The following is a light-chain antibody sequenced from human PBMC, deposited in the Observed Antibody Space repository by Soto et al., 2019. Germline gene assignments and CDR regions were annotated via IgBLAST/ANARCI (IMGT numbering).Light chain of an antibody. Sequence: EIVLTQSPATLSLSPGERATLSCRASQSVSSYLAWYQQKPGQAPRLLIYDASNRATGIPARFSGSGSGTDFTLTISLLVPEDFAVYYCHQRSKLPPRTFGLGTQVEVE. CDR3: HQRSKLPPRT. J-gene: IGKJ1*01. V-gene: IGKV3-11*01. CDR1: QSVSSY. CDR2: DAS.